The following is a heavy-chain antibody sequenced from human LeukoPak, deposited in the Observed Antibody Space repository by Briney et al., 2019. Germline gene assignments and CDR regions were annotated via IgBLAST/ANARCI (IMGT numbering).Heavy chain of an antibody. CDR2: IANDGSKK. J-gene: IGHJ6*02. CDR3: AKDGGVQGYCPNAVCPSNYGMDV. Sequence: GGSLRLSCAASGFTFSSYTMHWVRQAPGKGLEWVAFIANDGSKKYYADSVKGRFTISRDNSKNTLFLQMNSLRAEDTAVYYSAKDGGVQGYCPNAVCPSNYGMDVWGQGTTVTVSS. V-gene: IGHV3-30-3*01. CDR1: GFTFSSYT. D-gene: IGHD2-8*01.